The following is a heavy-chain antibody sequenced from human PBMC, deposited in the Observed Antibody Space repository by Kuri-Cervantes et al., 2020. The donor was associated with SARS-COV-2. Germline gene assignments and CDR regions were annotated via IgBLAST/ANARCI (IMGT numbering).Heavy chain of an antibody. CDR3: ARGDIVGATSHYYYYYGMDV. Sequence: GESLKISCAASGFTVSSNYMSWVRQAPGKGLEWVSVIYSCGSTYYADSVKGRFTISRDNSKNTLYLQMNSLRAEDTAVYYCARGDIVGATSHYYYYYGMDVWGQGTTVTVSS. V-gene: IGHV3-66*01. J-gene: IGHJ6*02. CDR2: IYSCGST. D-gene: IGHD1-26*01. CDR1: GFTVSSNY.